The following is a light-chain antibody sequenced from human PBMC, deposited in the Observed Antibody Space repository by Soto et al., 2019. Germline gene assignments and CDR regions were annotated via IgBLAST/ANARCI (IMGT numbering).Light chain of an antibody. Sequence: EIVLTQSPCTLSLSTGQRATLSCRASQSVRSGFLAWFQQRPGQAPRLLIYGASTRATGIPVRFSGSASGTEFTLTISSLQSEDFTVYYCQQYNKWPLTFGQGTKVDI. CDR1: QSVRSGF. J-gene: IGKJ1*01. CDR3: QQYNKWPLT. CDR2: GAS. V-gene: IGKV3-15*01.